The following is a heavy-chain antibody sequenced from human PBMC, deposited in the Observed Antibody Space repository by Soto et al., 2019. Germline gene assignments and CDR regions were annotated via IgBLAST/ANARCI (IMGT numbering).Heavy chain of an antibody. CDR2: ISGSGGST. Sequence: GGSLRLSCAASGFTFSSYAMSWVRQAPGKGLEWVSAISGSGGSTYYADSVKGRFTISRDNSKNTLYLQMNSLRAEDTAVYYCAKVTSPNITGTTLQAFDIWGQGTMVTVSS. J-gene: IGHJ3*02. CDR1: GFTFSSYA. V-gene: IGHV3-23*01. CDR3: AKVTSPNITGTTLQAFDI. D-gene: IGHD1-20*01.